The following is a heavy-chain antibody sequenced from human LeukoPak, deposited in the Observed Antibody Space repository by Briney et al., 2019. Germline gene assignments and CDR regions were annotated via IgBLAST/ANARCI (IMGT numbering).Heavy chain of an antibody. V-gene: IGHV3-23*01. CDR1: GVTFSSYA. J-gene: IGHJ4*02. Sequence: PGGSLRLSCAASGVTFSSYAMSWVRQALGEGLEWGSGMFGDGTTYYADSVRGRFIVSRDQSKNTVFLRMNSLRAEDTAVYYCAKDLRQGDGFWEIDYWGQGAPVIVSS. CDR3: AKDLRQGDGFWEIDY. D-gene: IGHD5-24*01. CDR2: MFGDGTT.